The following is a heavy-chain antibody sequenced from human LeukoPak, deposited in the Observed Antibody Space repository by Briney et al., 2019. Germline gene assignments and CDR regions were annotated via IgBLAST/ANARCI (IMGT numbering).Heavy chain of an antibody. Sequence: GGSLRLSCAASGFTFSSYSMNWVRHPPGKGLVWVSRINSDGRDTTYVDSVKGRFTISRDNAKNTVYLQMNSLRAEDTAVYYCATFGYNWNLGYWGQGTLVTVSS. D-gene: IGHD1-20*01. J-gene: IGHJ4*02. CDR2: INSDGRDT. V-gene: IGHV3-74*03. CDR1: GFTFSSYS. CDR3: ATFGYNWNLGY.